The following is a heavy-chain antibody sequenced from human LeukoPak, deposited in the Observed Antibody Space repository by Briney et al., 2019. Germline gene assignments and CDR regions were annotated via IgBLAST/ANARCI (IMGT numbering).Heavy chain of an antibody. V-gene: IGHV1-69*13. CDR1: GGTFSSYA. CDR3: VRLGSTSPGNWYKLFDQ. D-gene: IGHD2-2*01. CDR2: IIPIFGTA. Sequence: SVKVSCKASGGTFSSYAISWVRQAPGQGLEWMGGIIPIFGTANYAQKFQGRVTITADESTSTAYMELSSLRSEDTAVYYCVRLGSTSPGNWYKLFDQWGQGTLVTVSS. J-gene: IGHJ4*02.